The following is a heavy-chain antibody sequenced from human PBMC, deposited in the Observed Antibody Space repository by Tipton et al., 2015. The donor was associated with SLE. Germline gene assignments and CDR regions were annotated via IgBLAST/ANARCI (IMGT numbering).Heavy chain of an antibody. CDR2: IYHSGST. CDR3: ARGREYQLLYCAFDI. V-gene: IGHV4-30-2*01. J-gene: IGHJ3*02. D-gene: IGHD2-2*02. CDR1: GGSISSGGYS. Sequence: TLSLTCAVSGGSISSGGYSWSWIRQPPGKGLEWIGYIYHSGSTYYNPSLKSRVTISVDRSKNQFSLKLSSVTAADTAVYYCARGREYQLLYCAFDIWGQGTMVTVSS.